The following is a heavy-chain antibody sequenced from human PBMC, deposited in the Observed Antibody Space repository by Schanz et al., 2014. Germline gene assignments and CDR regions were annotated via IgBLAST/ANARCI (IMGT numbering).Heavy chain of an antibody. CDR3: AKEKEEVAADGSCFDY. J-gene: IGHJ4*02. Sequence: QVQLVESGGGVVQPGRSLRLSCSASGFTLSSYGMHWVRQAPGKGLEWLAVIWFDGTNKYNADSVKGRFTISRDTSKSTLYLQVNSLRAEDTAVYYCAKEKEEVAADGSCFDYWGQGTLVDVSS. CDR1: GFTLSSYG. D-gene: IGHD6-13*01. V-gene: IGHV3-33*06. CDR2: IWFDGTNK.